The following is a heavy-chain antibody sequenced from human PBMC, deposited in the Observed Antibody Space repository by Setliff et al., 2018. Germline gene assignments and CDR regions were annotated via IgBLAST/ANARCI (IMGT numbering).Heavy chain of an antibody. CDR1: GGSISSIYY. CDR3: ARGLSKRDY. V-gene: IGHV4-4*08. J-gene: IGHJ4*02. Sequence: KPSETLSLTCSVSGGSISSIYYWSWIRQPPGKGLEWIGYIYSSGSTNYNPSLKSRVTTSIDTSKNQFSLKLSSVTAADTAVYYCARGLSKRDYWGQGTQVTVSS. CDR2: IYSSGST.